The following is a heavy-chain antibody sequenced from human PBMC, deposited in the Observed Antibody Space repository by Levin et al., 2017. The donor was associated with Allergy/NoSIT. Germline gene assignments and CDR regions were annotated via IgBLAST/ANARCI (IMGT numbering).Heavy chain of an antibody. J-gene: IGHJ4*02. CDR1: GFTFSSYA. V-gene: IGHV3-30*04. Sequence: GGSLRLSCAASGFTFSSYAMHWVRQAPGKGLEWVAVISYDGSNKYYADSVKGRFTISRDNSKNTLYLQMNSLRAEDTAVYYCARDLSDIVVVPAAILDYWGQGTLVTVSS. D-gene: IGHD2-2*02. CDR2: ISYDGSNK. CDR3: ARDLSDIVVVPAAILDY.